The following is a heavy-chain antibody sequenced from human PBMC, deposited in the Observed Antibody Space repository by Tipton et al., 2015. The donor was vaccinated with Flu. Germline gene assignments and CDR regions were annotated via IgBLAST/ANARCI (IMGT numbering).Heavy chain of an antibody. V-gene: IGHV1-8*01. CDR1: GYTFTSYD. Sequence: QVQLVQSGTEVKKPGASVKVSCKASGYTFTSYDINWVRQATGQGLEWMGWMNPNSGNTGYAQKFQGRVTMTRNTSISTAYMELSSLRSEDTAVYYCARGVRGIAAAGRATYYFDYWGQGTLVTVSS. CDR3: ARGVRGIAAAGRATYYFDY. CDR2: MNPNSGNT. J-gene: IGHJ4*02. D-gene: IGHD6-13*01.